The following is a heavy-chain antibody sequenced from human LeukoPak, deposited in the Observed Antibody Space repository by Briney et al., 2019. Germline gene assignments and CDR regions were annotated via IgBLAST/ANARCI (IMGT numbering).Heavy chain of an antibody. Sequence: GGSLRLSCAASGFTFSGYGMHWVRQAPGKGLEWVAFIRYDGSNKYYADSVKGRFTISRDNSKNTLYLQMNSLRAEDTAVYYCAKDLWYCSSTSCYNRNYFDYWGQGTLVTVSS. CDR3: AKDLWYCSSTSCYNRNYFDY. D-gene: IGHD2-2*02. CDR2: IRYDGSNK. CDR1: GFTFSGYG. J-gene: IGHJ4*02. V-gene: IGHV3-30*02.